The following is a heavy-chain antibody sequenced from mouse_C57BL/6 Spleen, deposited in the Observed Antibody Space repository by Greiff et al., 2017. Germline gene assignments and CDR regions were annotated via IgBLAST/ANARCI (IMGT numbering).Heavy chain of an antibody. J-gene: IGHJ1*03. CDR2: IYPGDGDT. V-gene: IGHV1-80*01. Sequence: LKQSGASVKISCKASGYAFSSYWMNWVKQRPGKGLEWIGQIYPGDGDTNYNGKFKGKATLTADKSSSTAYMQLSSLTSEDSAVYFCARDGNYDVWGTGTTVTVSS. CDR3: ARDGNYDV. CDR1: GYAFSSYW. D-gene: IGHD2-1*01.